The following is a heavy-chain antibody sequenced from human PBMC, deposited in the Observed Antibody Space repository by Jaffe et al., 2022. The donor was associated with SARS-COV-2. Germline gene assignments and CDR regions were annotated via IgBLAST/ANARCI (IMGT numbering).Heavy chain of an antibody. CDR2: LGGSGDST. CDR3: AKDQHFGILNGFYPVFDN. D-gene: IGHD3-9*01. Sequence: EVLLVESGGGLVQPGESLRLSCAASGFTFSSYGMGWVRQTPGKGLECVAALGGSGDSTYYADSVKGRFTVSRDNSDNTLYLQMNGLRAEDTAIYYCAKDQHFGILNGFYPVFDNWGQGTMVTVSS. CDR1: GFTFSSYG. V-gene: IGHV3-23*04. J-gene: IGHJ4*02.